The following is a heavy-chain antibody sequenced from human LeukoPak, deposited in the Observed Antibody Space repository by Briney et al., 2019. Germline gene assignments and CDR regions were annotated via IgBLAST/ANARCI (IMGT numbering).Heavy chain of an antibody. D-gene: IGHD3-22*01. CDR3: AKDVSPDFYDSSGDAFDI. J-gene: IGHJ3*02. CDR2: ISYDGSNK. V-gene: IGHV3-30*04. CDR1: GFTFSSYA. Sequence: GGSLRLSCAASGFTFSSYAMHWVRQAPGKGLEWVAVISYDGSNKYYADSVKGRFTISRDNSKNTLYLQMNSLRAEDTAVYYCAKDVSPDFYDSSGDAFDIWGQGTMVTVSS.